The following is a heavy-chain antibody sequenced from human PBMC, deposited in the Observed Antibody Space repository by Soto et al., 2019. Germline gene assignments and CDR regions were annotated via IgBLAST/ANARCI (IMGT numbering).Heavy chain of an antibody. CDR3: AKATYSSSWYYFDY. CDR1: GFTFSSYA. D-gene: IGHD6-13*01. J-gene: IGHJ4*02. V-gene: IGHV3-23*01. Sequence: GGSLRLSCAASGFTFSSYAMSWVRQAPGKGLEWVSAISGSGGSTYYADSVKGRITISRDNSKNTLYLQMNSLRAEDTAVYYCAKATYSSSWYYFDYWGQGTLVTVSS. CDR2: ISGSGGST.